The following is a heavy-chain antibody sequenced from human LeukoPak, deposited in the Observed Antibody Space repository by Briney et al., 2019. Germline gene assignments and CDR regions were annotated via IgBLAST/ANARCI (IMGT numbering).Heavy chain of an antibody. CDR2: IYTSGST. V-gene: IGHV4-61*02. CDR1: GGSISSGSYY. D-gene: IGHD4-17*01. CDR3: AREGMMWYGDYHY. Sequence: SETLSLTCTVSGGSISSGSYYWSWIRQPAGKGLEWIGRIYTSGSTNYNPSLKSRVTMSVDTSKNQFSLKLSSVTAADTAVYYCAREGMMWYGDYHYWGQGTLVTVSS. J-gene: IGHJ4*02.